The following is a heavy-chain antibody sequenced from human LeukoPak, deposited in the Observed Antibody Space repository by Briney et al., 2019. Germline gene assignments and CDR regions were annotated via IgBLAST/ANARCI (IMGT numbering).Heavy chain of an antibody. CDR1: GYTFIDYY. V-gene: IGHV1-2*02. CDR2: INPNSGGT. J-gene: IGHJ4*02. CDR3: ARIRYYYGSGSYSLGY. D-gene: IGHD3-10*01. Sequence: ASVKVSCKASGYTFIDYYIHWVRQAPGKGLEWMGWINPNSGGTNYGQKFQGRVTMTRDTSISTAYMELSRLISDETAVYYCARIRYYYGSGSYSLGYWGQGTLVTVSS.